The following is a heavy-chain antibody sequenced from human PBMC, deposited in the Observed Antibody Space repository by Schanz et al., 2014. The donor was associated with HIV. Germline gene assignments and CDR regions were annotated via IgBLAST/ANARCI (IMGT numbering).Heavy chain of an antibody. CDR3: ARDSQLFCSSTSCLFDC. J-gene: IGHJ4*02. CDR2: ISGSGGST. V-gene: IGHV3-9*01. Sequence: EVQLVESGGDLVQPGRSLRLSCAASGFTFDDYAMHWVRQAPGKGLEWVSAISGSGGSTYYADSVKGRFTIARDNTKNSLFLQMNSLRAEDTAVYYCARDSQLFCSSTSCLFDCWGQGTLVTVSS. D-gene: IGHD2-2*01. CDR1: GFTFDDYA.